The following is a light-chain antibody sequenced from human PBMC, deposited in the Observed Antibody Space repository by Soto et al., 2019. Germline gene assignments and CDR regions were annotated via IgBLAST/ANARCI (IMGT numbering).Light chain of an antibody. V-gene: IGLV2-14*01. CDR2: EVT. CDR1: RTDIGGYNF. J-gene: IGLJ1*01. CDR3: SSYTSSNPYV. Sequence: SALTQPASVSGSPGQSITISCIGTRTDIGGYNFVSWFQQHPGKAPKLIIFEVTNRPSGVSNRFSGSKSGNTASLTISGLQPADEANYYCSSYTSSNPYVFGSGTKVTVL.